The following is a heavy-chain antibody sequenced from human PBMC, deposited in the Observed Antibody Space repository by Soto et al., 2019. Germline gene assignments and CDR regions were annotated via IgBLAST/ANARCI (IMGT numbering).Heavy chain of an antibody. CDR1: GGSISSGGYY. V-gene: IGHV4-31*03. J-gene: IGHJ4*02. CDR2: IYYSGST. D-gene: IGHD3-22*01. Sequence: SETLSLTCTVSGGSISSGGYYWSWIRQHPGKGLEWIGYIYYSGSTYYNPSLKSRVTISVDTSKNQFSLKLSSVTAADTAVYYCSRTGYYYEADYWGQGTLVTVSS. CDR3: SRTGYYYEADY.